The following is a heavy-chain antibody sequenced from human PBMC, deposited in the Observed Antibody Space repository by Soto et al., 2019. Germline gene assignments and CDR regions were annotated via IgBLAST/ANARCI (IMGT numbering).Heavy chain of an antibody. CDR1: GYSFTSYW. V-gene: IGHV5-51*01. CDR3: ARQGYSSGWYKYYYYMDV. Sequence: GESLKISCKGSGYSFTSYWIGWVRQMPGKGLEWMGIIYPGDSDTRYSPSFQGQVTISADKSISNAYLQWSSLKASDTAMYYCARQGYSSGWYKYYYYMDVWGKGTTVTVSS. J-gene: IGHJ6*03. D-gene: IGHD6-19*01. CDR2: IYPGDSDT.